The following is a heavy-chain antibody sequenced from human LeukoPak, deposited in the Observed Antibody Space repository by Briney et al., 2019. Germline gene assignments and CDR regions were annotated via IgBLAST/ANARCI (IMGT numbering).Heavy chain of an antibody. V-gene: IGHV4-59*01. Sequence: SETLSLTCTVAGGSISSYYWSWLRQPPGKGLEWIGYIYYSGSTNYNPSLKSRVTISVDTSKNQFSLKLSSVTAADTAVYYCARSLWFGELLTAYSIDYWGQGTLVTVSS. D-gene: IGHD3-10*01. CDR3: ARSLWFGELLTAYSIDY. CDR2: IYYSGST. J-gene: IGHJ4*02. CDR1: GGSISSYY.